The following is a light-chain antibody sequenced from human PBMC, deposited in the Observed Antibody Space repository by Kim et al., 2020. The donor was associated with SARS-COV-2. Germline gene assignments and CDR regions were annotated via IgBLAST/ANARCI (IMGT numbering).Light chain of an antibody. CDR2: DAS. CDR1: QSISNW. J-gene: IGKJ2*01. CDR3: QQYKSSSSA. V-gene: IGKV1-5*01. Sequence: DIRMTQSPSTLSASIGDRVTITCRASQSISNWLAWYQQRPGKAPKLLIYDASNLESGVPSRFSGSGSGTEFTLTITSLQPDDFSTYYCQQYKSSSSAFGQGTKLEI.